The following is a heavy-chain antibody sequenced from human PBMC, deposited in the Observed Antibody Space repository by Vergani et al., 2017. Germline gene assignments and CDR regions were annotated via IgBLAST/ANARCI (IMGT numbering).Heavy chain of an antibody. CDR3: ARAVEVEDIVVVPAAINYFDY. CDR1: GGSISSYY. CDR2: IYYSGST. Sequence: VQLQESGPGLVKPSETLSLTCSVSGGSISSYYCSWIRQPPGKGLEWIGYIYYSGSTHYNPSLKSRVTISVDTSKNQFSLKLSSVTAADTAVYYCARAVEVEDIVVVPAAINYFDYWGQGTLVTVSS. V-gene: IGHV4-59*01. D-gene: IGHD2-2*02. J-gene: IGHJ4*02.